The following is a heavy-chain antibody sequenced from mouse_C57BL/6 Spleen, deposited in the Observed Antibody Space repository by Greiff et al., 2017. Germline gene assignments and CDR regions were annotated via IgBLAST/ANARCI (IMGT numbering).Heavy chain of an antibody. CDR1: GFTFSDAW. CDR2: IRNKANNHAT. Sequence: EVKLMESGGGLVQPGGSMKLSCAASGFTFSDAWMDWVRPSPEKGLEWVAEIRNKANNHATYYAESVKGRFTISRDDSKSSVYLKMNSLRAEDTGIYYCTRGSSLYFDYWGQGTTLTVSS. V-gene: IGHV6-6*01. D-gene: IGHD1-1*01. CDR3: TRGSSLYFDY. J-gene: IGHJ2*01.